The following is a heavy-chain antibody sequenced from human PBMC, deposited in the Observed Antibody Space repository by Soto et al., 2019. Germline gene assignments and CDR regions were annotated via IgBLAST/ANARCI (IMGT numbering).Heavy chain of an antibody. CDR1: GYSFTSYW. J-gene: IGHJ6*02. CDR3: ARLEAAATYYYYGMDV. V-gene: IGHV5-10-1*01. CDR2: IDPSDSYT. D-gene: IGHD6-13*01. Sequence: GESLKISCKGSGYSFTSYWISWVRQMPGKVLEWMVRIDPSDSYTNYSPSFQGHVTISADKSISTAYLQWSSLKASDTAMYYCARLEAAATYYYYGMDVWGQGTTVTVSS.